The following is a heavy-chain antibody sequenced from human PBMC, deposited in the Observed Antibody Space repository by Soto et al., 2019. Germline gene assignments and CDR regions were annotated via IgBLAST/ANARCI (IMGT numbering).Heavy chain of an antibody. J-gene: IGHJ4*02. CDR1: GGSISSSSYY. D-gene: IGHD6-6*01. CDR2: IYYSGSA. Sequence: PSETLSLTCTVSGGSISSSSYYWGWIRQPPGKGLEWIGNIYYSGSAYYNPSLKSRVTISVDTSENHFAMRLTSVTAADSAVYYCARASSSSSAADYWGQGLQVTVS. CDR3: ARASSSSSAADY. V-gene: IGHV4-39*02.